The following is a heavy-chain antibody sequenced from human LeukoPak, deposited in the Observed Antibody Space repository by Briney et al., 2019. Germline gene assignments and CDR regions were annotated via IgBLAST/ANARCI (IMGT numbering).Heavy chain of an antibody. D-gene: IGHD5-18*01. V-gene: IGHV3-23*01. CDR1: GFTFSSYA. Sequence: GGSLRLSCAASGFTFSSYAMSWVRQAPGKGLEWVSAITGSGGNTYYADSVKGRFTISRDNSKNTLYLQMNSLRAGDTAVYYCAKGIHQWLSDNDHWGQGTLVTVSS. J-gene: IGHJ4*02. CDR3: AKGIHQWLSDNDH. CDR2: ITGSGGNT.